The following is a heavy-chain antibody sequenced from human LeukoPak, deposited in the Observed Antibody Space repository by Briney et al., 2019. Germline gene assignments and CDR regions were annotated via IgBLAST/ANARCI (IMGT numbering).Heavy chain of an antibody. D-gene: IGHD3-22*01. CDR1: EFTLRSYT. Sequence: GGSLRLSCTASEFTLRSYTMNWVRQAPGKGLEWVSCISSSSSYIYYADSVKGRFTISRDNAKNSLYLQINSLKTDDTAVYYCVRTSREYTSRYWLHDWGQGTLVTVSS. CDR2: ISSSSSYI. V-gene: IGHV3-21*04. CDR3: VRTSREYTSRYWLHD. J-gene: IGHJ4*02.